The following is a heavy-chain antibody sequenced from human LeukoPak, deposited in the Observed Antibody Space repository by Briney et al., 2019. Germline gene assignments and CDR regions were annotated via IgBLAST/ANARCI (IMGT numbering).Heavy chain of an antibody. CDR1: GGTLSSYA. D-gene: IGHD2-2*01. J-gene: IGHJ6*03. V-gene: IGHV1-69*13. CDR3: AIGILDLGYCSSTSCSGGYYYYYMDV. CDR2: IIPIFGTA. Sequence: SVKVSCKASGGTLSSYAISWVRQAPGQGLEWMGGIIPIFGTANYAQKFQGRVTITADESTSTAYMELSSLRSEDTAVYYSAIGILDLGYCSSTSCSGGYYYYYMDVWGKGTTVTVSS.